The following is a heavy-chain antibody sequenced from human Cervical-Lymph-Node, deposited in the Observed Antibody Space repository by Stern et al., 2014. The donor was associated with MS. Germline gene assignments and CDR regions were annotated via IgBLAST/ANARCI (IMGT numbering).Heavy chain of an antibody. V-gene: IGHV3-30*03. J-gene: IGHJ4*02. CDR2: ISYDGNHK. CDR3: ARDYEDTSMLFDH. Sequence: VHLVESGGAVVQPGRSLRLSCAASGFTFSSYGMHWVRQAPGKGLEWVTVISYDGNHKYYVASVKGRFTISRDNSKNTLHLQMNSVTPDDTAIYYCARDYEDTSMLFDHWGQGTLVTVSS. D-gene: IGHD2-8*01. CDR1: GFTFSSYG.